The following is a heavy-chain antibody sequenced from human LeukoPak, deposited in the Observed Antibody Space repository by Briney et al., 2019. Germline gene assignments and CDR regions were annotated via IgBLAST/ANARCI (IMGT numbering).Heavy chain of an antibody. Sequence: SETLSLTCTVSGGSIGSYYWSWIRQPPGKGLEWIGYIYYSGSTNYNPSLKSRVTISVDTSKNQFSLKLSSVTAADTAVYYCARGRPRSGYYPFDYWGQGTLVTVSP. CDR2: IYYSGST. D-gene: IGHD3-3*01. V-gene: IGHV4-59*01. CDR1: GGSIGSYY. CDR3: ARGRPRSGYYPFDY. J-gene: IGHJ4*02.